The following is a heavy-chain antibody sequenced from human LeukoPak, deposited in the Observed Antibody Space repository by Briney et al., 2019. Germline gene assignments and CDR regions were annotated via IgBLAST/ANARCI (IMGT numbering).Heavy chain of an antibody. J-gene: IGHJ4*02. CDR1: GFTFSSYG. CDR3: ARSMVRGTLAF. Sequence: GALRLSCAASGFTFSSYGMSWVRQAPGKGLEWVSAISGSGGSTYYADSVKGRFTISRDNSKNTLYLQMNSLRAEDTAVYYCARSMVRGTLAFWGQGTLVTVSS. CDR2: ISGSGGST. D-gene: IGHD3-10*01. V-gene: IGHV3-23*01.